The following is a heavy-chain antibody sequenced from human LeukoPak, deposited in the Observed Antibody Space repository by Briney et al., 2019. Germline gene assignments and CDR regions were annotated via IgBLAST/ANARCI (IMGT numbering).Heavy chain of an antibody. J-gene: IGHJ4*02. CDR3: ARDRKSGESSEIDF. D-gene: IGHD3-10*01. CDR2: IGGGGGNT. V-gene: IGHV3-23*01. Sequence: PGGSLRLSCAASGFTFNSYAMSWVRQAPGKGLEWVSAIGGGGGNTYYADSVKGRFTVSRDNAKNTLNLQMNSLRAEDTAVYYCARDRKSGESSEIDFWGQGTLVTVSS. CDR1: GFTFNSYA.